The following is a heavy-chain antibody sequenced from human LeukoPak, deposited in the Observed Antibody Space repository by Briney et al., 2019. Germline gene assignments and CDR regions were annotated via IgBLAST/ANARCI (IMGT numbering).Heavy chain of an antibody. Sequence: SQTLSLTCTVSGGSISSGGYYWSWSRQHPGKGLEWIGYIYYSGSTYYNPSLKSRVTISVDTSKNQFSLKLSSVTAADTAVYYCARASLTGYYTGSYFDYWGQGTLVTVSS. V-gene: IGHV4-31*03. D-gene: IGHD3-9*01. J-gene: IGHJ4*02. CDR2: IYYSGST. CDR3: ARASLTGYYTGSYFDY. CDR1: GGSISSGGYY.